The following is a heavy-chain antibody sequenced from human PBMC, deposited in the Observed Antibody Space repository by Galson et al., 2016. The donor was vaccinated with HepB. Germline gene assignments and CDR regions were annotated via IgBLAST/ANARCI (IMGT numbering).Heavy chain of an antibody. CDR1: GDSVSSDGYY. D-gene: IGHD1-26*01. CDR2: MEYIGNT. V-gene: IGHV4-61*08. Sequence: SETLSLTCTVSGDSVSSDGYYWNWVRQAPGKGLEWMANMEYIGNTNFNPSLKSRITISVDTSKYQFSLKLTSVTAADTAVYFCARESRSTWNYLDSWGQGTLVTVSS. CDR3: ARESRSTWNYLDS. J-gene: IGHJ4*02.